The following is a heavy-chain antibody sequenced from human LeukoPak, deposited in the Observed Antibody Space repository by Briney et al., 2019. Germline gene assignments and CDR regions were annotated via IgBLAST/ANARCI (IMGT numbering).Heavy chain of an antibody. CDR3: AELGITMIGGV. CDR1: GFTFSSYG. D-gene: IGHD3-10*02. Sequence: GGSLRLSCAASGFTFSSYGMHWVRQAPGKGLEWVSYISSSGSTMYYADSVKGRFTISRDNAKNSLYLQMNSLRAEDTAVYCCAELGITMIGGVWGKGTTVTISS. J-gene: IGHJ6*04. CDR2: ISSSGSTM. V-gene: IGHV3-48*04.